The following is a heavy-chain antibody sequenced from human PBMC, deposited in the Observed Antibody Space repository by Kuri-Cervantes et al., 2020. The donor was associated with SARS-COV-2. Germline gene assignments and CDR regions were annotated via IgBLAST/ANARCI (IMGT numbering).Heavy chain of an antibody. J-gene: IGHJ3*02. CDR3: ARDHSYDYIWGSYLNAFDI. CDR2: INPNSGGT. Sequence: ASVKVSCKASGYTFTGYYMHWVRQAPGQGLEWMGWINPNSGGTNYAQKFQGRVTMTTDTSTSTAYMELRSLRSDDTAVYYCARDHSYDYIWGSYLNAFDIWGQGTMVTVSS. D-gene: IGHD3-16*02. CDR1: GYTFTGYY. V-gene: IGHV1-2*02.